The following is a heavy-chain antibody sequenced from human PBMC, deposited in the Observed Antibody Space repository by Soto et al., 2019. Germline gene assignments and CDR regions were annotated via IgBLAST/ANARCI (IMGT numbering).Heavy chain of an antibody. D-gene: IGHD2-21*01. V-gene: IGHV1-18*01. J-gene: IGHJ4*02. Sequence: QVQLVQSEGEVRQPGASVKVSCRASGYTFTSSGIIWVRQAPGQGLEWMGYISPSSGVTRYAQNLQGRVTLTTDTSTTTAYMELRSLSSDDTAGYYCAREMWTRTGPQNFFDYWGLGALVTVSS. CDR1: GYTFTSSG. CDR2: ISPSSGVT. CDR3: AREMWTRTGPQNFFDY.